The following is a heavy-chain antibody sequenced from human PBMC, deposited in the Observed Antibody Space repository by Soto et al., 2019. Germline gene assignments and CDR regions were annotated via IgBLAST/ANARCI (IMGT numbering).Heavy chain of an antibody. V-gene: IGHV3-30*18. CDR1: GFTFSSYG. CDR2: ISYDGSNK. J-gene: IGHJ6*02. CDR3: AKDDIVLMVYAPTPGMDV. Sequence: GSLRLSCAASGFTFSSYGMHWVRQAPGKGLEWVAVISYDGSNKYYADSVKGRFTISRDNSKNTLYLQMNSLRAEDTAVYYCAKDDIVLMVYAPTPGMDVWGQGTTVTVSS. D-gene: IGHD2-8*01.